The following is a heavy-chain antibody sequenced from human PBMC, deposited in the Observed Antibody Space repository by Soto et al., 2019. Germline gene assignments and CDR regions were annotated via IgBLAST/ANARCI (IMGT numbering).Heavy chain of an antibody. Sequence: PSETLSLTCTVSGGSISSYYWSWIRQPAGKGLEWIGRIYTSGSTNYNPSLKSRVTMSVDTSKNQFSLKLSSVTAADTAVYYCARVIPYSSGWSYSGVVTASSGWFDPWGQGTLVTVSS. D-gene: IGHD6-19*01. CDR3: ARVIPYSSGWSYSGVVTASSGWFDP. V-gene: IGHV4-4*07. CDR2: IYTSGST. J-gene: IGHJ5*02. CDR1: GGSISSYY.